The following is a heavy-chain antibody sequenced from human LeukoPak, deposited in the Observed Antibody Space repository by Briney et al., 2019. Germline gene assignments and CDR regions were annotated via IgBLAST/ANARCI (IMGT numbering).Heavy chain of an antibody. CDR3: AREGGTAMAISHPAAFDI. Sequence: ASVKVSCKASGYTFTSYGISWVRQAPGQGLEWMEWISAYNGNTNYAQKLQGRVTMTTDTSTSTAYMELRSLRSDDTAVYYCAREGGTAMAISHPAAFDIWGQGTMVTVSS. CDR2: ISAYNGNT. CDR1: GYTFTSYG. J-gene: IGHJ3*02. D-gene: IGHD5-18*01. V-gene: IGHV1-18*01.